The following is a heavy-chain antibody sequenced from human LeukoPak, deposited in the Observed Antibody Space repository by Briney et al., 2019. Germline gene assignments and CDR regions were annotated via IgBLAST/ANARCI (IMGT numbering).Heavy chain of an antibody. V-gene: IGHV4-39*01. D-gene: IGHD3-10*01. CDR3: ARHRKVPGVNYMDL. CDR1: GDSIRSSSYY. J-gene: IGHJ6*03. CDR2: IYYSGST. Sequence: SETLSLTCTVSGDSIRSSSYYWGWIRQPPGKGLEWIGRIYYSGSTNYNPSLNSRVTISVDTSNNQFSLRLTSVTPAATAVYYCARHRKVPGVNYMDLWGKGPTVTVS.